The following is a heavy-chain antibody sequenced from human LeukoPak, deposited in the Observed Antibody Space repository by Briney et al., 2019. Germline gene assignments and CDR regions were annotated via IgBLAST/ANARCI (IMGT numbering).Heavy chain of an antibody. D-gene: IGHD2-2*01. CDR1: GGTFSSYA. CDR2: IVPIFGTA. CDR3: ARGRSYCSSTSCYNWFDP. V-gene: IGHV1-69*01. Sequence: ASVKVSCKASGGTFSSYAISWVRQAPGQGLEWMGGIVPIFGTANYAQKFQGRVTITADESTSTAYMELSSLRSEDTAVYYCARGRSYCSSTSCYNWFDPWGQGTLATVSS. J-gene: IGHJ5*02.